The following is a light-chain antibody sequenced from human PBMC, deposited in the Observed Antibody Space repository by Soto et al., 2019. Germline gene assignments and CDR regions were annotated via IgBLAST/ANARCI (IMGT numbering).Light chain of an antibody. CDR2: DAS. Sequence: DIKMTQSPSSLSASIGDRVTITCQASHDISDYLNWYHQKPGKAPELLIYDASKLQTGVLSRFSGRGSGTCFFLSISGMLHEDVGTYYSEQYDNLSGTIGPGI. CDR3: EQYDNLSGT. V-gene: IGKV1-33*01. J-gene: IGKJ3*01. CDR1: HDISDY.